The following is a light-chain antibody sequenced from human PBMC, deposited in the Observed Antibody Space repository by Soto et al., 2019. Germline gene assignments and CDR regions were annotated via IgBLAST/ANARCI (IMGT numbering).Light chain of an antibody. CDR3: QQYQTYSWT. V-gene: IGKV1-5*03. CDR1: QNINDW. Sequence: DIQMTQSPSTLSASVGDRITITCRASQNINDWLVWYQQKPGNAPKLLVYKASGLESGVPSRFSGSGFGTEFTLTISSLQPDDFATYFCQQYQTYSWTFGQGTKVEAK. J-gene: IGKJ1*01. CDR2: KAS.